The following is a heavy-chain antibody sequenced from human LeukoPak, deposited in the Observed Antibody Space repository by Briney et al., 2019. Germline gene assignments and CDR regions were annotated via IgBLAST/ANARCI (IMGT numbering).Heavy chain of an antibody. D-gene: IGHD6-13*01. V-gene: IGHV4-59*12. Sequence: SETLSLTCTVSGGSISSYYWSWIRQPPGKGLEWIGYIYYSGSTNYNPSLESRVTISVDTSKNLFSLRLSSVTAADTAVYYCARGLYSRRPGDYFDYWGQGTLVTVSS. J-gene: IGHJ4*02. CDR1: GGSISSYY. CDR3: ARGLYSRRPGDYFDY. CDR2: IYYSGST.